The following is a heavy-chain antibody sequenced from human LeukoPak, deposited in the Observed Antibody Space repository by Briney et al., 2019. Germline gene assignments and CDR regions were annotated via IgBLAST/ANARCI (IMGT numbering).Heavy chain of an antibody. V-gene: IGHV3-30*18. CDR1: GVTFSSYG. D-gene: IGHD1-1*01. CDR3: AKDGAVQLERHFDY. CDR2: ISYDGSNK. J-gene: IGHJ4*02. Sequence: GGSLRLSCAASGVTFSSYGMHWVRQAPGKGLEWVAVISYDGSNKYYADSVRGRFTISRDNSKNTLYLQMNSLRVEDTAVYYCAKDGAVQLERHFDYWGQGTLVTVSS.